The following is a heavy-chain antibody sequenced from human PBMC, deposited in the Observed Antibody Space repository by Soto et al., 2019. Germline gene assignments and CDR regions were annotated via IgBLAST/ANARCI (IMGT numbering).Heavy chain of an antibody. Sequence: EVQLLESGGGLVQPGGYLRLSCAASGFTLSNYAMSWVRPAPGKGLDWVSTISVPDGSTYYAYYVKGRFTISRDNSKNTLYLQMNSLRAEDTAIYYCSKRSLSPYCDGGSCYSPCDYWGQGTLVTVSS. D-gene: IGHD2-15*01. CDR3: SKRSLSPYCDGGSCYSPCDY. V-gene: IGHV3-23*01. CDR2: ISVPDGST. J-gene: IGHJ4*02. CDR1: GFTLSNYA.